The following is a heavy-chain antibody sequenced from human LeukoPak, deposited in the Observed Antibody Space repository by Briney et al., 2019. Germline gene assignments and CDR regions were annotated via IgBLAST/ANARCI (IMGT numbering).Heavy chain of an antibody. J-gene: IGHJ4*02. CDR3: ARSRDWNYDL. CDR2: IYPGDSDT. V-gene: IGHV5-51*01. D-gene: IGHD1-7*01. Sequence: GGSLRLSCKGSGYSFTSYWIGWVRQMPGKGLEWMGIIYPGDSDTRYSPSFQGQVTISADKSINTVYLQWNSLKASDTAIYYCARSRDWNYDLWGQGTLVTVSS. CDR1: GYSFTSYW.